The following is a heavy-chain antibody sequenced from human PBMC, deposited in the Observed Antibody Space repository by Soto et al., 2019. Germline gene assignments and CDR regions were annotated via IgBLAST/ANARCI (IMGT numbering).Heavy chain of an antibody. CDR1: GFTFSSYG. Sequence: PGGSLRLSCAASGFTFSSYGMHWVRQAPGKGLEWVAVIWYDGSNKYYADSVKGRFTISRDNSKNTLYLQMNSLRAEDTAVYYCAREIAVAGPKDYYYGMDVWGQGTTVTVSS. CDR2: IWYDGSNK. CDR3: AREIAVAGPKDYYYGMDV. V-gene: IGHV3-33*01. D-gene: IGHD6-19*01. J-gene: IGHJ6*02.